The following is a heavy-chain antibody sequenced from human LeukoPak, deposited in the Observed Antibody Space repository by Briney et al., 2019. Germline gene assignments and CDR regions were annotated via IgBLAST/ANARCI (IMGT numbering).Heavy chain of an antibody. CDR3: ARNYGSGGAFDI. J-gene: IGHJ3*02. CDR1: GGSISSYY. CDR2: IYYCGST. D-gene: IGHD3-10*01. Sequence: PSETLSLTCTVSGGSISSYYWSWIRQPPGKGLEWIGYIYYCGSTNYNPSLKSRVTISVDTSKNQFSLKLSSVTAADTAVYYCARNYGSGGAFDIWGQGTMVTVSS. V-gene: IGHV4-59*01.